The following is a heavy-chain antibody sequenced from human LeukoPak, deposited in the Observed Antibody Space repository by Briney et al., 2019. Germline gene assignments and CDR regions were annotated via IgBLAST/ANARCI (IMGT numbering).Heavy chain of an antibody. J-gene: IGHJ3*02. CDR1: GGSLSSYY. CDR3: AGREVVTAIRDAFDI. CDR2: IYYSGST. Sequence: SETLSLTCTVSGGSLSSYYWSWLRQPPGKGLEWIGYIYYSGSTNYNPSLKSRVTISVDTSKNQFSLKLSSVTAADTAVYYCAGREVVTAIRDAFDIWGQGTMVTVSS. V-gene: IGHV4-59*01. D-gene: IGHD2-21*02.